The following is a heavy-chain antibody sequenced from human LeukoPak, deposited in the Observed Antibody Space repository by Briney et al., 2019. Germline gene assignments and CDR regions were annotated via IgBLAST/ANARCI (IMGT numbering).Heavy chain of an antibody. CDR3: ARGALYDFWSGYYIDY. D-gene: IGHD3-3*01. CDR2: IYYSGST. Sequence: SQTLSLTCTVSGGSISSGDYYWSWIRQPPGKGLEWIGYIYYSGSTYYNPSLKSRVTISVDTSKNQFSLKLSSVTAADTAVYYCARGALYDFWSGYYIDYWGQGTLVTVSS. V-gene: IGHV4-30-4*08. CDR1: GGSISSGDYY. J-gene: IGHJ4*02.